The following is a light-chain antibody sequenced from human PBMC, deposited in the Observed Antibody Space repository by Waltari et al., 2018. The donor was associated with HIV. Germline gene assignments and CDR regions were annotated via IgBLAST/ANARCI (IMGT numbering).Light chain of an antibody. CDR1: STDSRFHQH. Sequence: QSALTQPASVSGFPGQTINISCSGISTDSRFHQHVSWYQQHPGSVPRLIIYYSDSRPLGISDHFSVARSGDSASLTTSGLQSGYEADYFCASNRLDSALVFGGGTKLTIL. CDR3: ASNRLDSALV. V-gene: IGLV2-14*03. J-gene: IGLJ2*01. CDR2: YSD.